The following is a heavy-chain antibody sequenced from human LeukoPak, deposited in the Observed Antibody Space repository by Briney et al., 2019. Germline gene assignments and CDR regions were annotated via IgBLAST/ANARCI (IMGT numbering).Heavy chain of an antibody. CDR3: ARGAYYYDAPFDP. D-gene: IGHD3-22*01. J-gene: IGHJ5*02. Sequence: SETLSLTCTVSGGSISSSSYYWGWIRQPPGKGLEWIGSIYYSGSTYYNPSLKSRVTISVDTSKNQFSLKLSSVTAADTAVYYCARGAYYYDAPFDPWGQGTLVTVSS. CDR2: IYYSGST. V-gene: IGHV4-39*07. CDR1: GGSISSSSYY.